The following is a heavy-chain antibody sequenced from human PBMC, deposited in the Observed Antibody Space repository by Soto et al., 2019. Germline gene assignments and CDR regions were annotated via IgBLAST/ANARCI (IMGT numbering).Heavy chain of an antibody. CDR1: GESVSSNRAA. Sequence: PSPTLSLTCASSGESVSSNRAAWNWIRQSPTRGVEGLGRTYYRSKWYNDYAVSVKSRITPTPHTSNNQFSLQLNSVTPDDTAVYYCLRAYSSSPGQVFPFDSLRHGSPVPVSS. J-gene: IGHJ4*01. CDR3: LRAYSSSPGQVFPFDS. CDR2: TYYRSKWYN. D-gene: IGHD6-6*01. V-gene: IGHV6-1*01.